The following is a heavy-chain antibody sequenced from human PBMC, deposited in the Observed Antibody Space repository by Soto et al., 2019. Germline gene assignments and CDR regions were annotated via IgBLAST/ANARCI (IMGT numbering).Heavy chain of an antibody. V-gene: IGHV3-74*01. J-gene: IGHJ4*02. CDR1: GFTFSSYW. D-gene: IGHD3-10*01. CDR3: ARASQSYLFDY. CDR2: INSDGTST. Sequence: GGSLRLSCGASGFTFSSYWMHWVRQAPGKGLVWVSRINSDGTSTFYADSVKGRFTISRDNAKNTLYLQMNSLRAEDTAVYYCARASQSYLFDYWGQGTLVTVSS.